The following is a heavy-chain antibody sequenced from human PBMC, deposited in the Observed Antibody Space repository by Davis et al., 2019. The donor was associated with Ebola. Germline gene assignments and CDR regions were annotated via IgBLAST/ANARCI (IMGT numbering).Heavy chain of an antibody. CDR1: GGSISSYY. CDR2: IYYSGST. CDR3: ARGLYSSGWWYYFDY. V-gene: IGHV4-59*01. D-gene: IGHD6-19*01. J-gene: IGHJ4*02. Sequence: SETLSLTCTVSGGSISSYYWSWIRQPPGKGLEWAGYIYYSGSTNYNPSLKSRVTISVDTSKNQFSLKLSSVTAADTAVYYCARGLYSSGWWYYFDYWGQGTLVTVSS.